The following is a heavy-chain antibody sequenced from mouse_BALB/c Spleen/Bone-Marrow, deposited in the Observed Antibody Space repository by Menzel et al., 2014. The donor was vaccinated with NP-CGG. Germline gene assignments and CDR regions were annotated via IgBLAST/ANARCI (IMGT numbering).Heavy chain of an antibody. CDR1: GYAFSRYW. Sequence: QSXAXLVRHGSSEKISCKASGYAFSRYWANWARKRPGQGLEWIGQIYPGDGDPNYNGKFKDKATLTADKFSSTAFMQPSSLTSEASAVYFRAKSGYGCFNCSGQGCTGAGSS. V-gene: IGHV1-80*01. CDR2: IYPGDGDP. CDR3: AKSGYGCFNC. D-gene: IGHD1-1*01. J-gene: IGHJ2*01.